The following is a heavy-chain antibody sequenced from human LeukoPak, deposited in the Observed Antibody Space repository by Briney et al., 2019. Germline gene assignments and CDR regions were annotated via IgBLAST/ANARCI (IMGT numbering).Heavy chain of an antibody. J-gene: IGHJ4*02. CDR2: ISSSSSYI. V-gene: IGHV3-21*01. Sequence: GGSLRLSCAASGFTFSSYSMNWVRQAPGKGLEWVSSISSSSSYIYYADSVKGRFTISRDNAKNSLYLQMNSLRAEDTAVYYCARGHGATGYFDYWGQGTLVTVSS. D-gene: IGHD5-12*01. CDR3: ARGHGATGYFDY. CDR1: GFTFSSYS.